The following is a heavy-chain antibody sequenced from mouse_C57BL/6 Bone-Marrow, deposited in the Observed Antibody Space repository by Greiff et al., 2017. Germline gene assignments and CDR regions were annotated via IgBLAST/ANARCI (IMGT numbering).Heavy chain of an antibody. D-gene: IGHD2-12*01. Sequence: VQLKESGGGLVKPGGSLKLSCAASGFTFSDYGMHWVRQAPEKGLEWVAYISSGSSTIYYADTVKGRFTISRDNAKNTLFLQMTSLRSEDTAMYYCARPGGYYNFDDWGQGTTLTVSS. J-gene: IGHJ2*01. CDR2: ISSGSSTI. V-gene: IGHV5-17*01. CDR3: ARPGGYYNFDD. CDR1: GFTFSDYG.